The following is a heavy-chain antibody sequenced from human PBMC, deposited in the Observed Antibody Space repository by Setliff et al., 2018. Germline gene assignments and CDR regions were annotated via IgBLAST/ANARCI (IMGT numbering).Heavy chain of an antibody. Sequence: LRLSCAASGFTFSSYAMHWVRQAPGKGLEWVAFIRYDGSNKNYGDSVKGRFTISRDNSKNTLYLQMNSLRAEDTAVYYCAKDWEYQLLSYYYMDVWGKGTTVTVSS. CDR1: GFTFSSYA. V-gene: IGHV3-30*02. CDR2: IRYDGSNK. D-gene: IGHD2-2*01. CDR3: AKDWEYQLLSYYYMDV. J-gene: IGHJ6*03.